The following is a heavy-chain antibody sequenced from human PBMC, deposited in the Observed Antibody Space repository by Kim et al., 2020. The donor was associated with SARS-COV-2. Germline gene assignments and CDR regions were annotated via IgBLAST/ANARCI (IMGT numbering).Heavy chain of an antibody. Sequence: GGSLRLSCAASGFTFSTYSMNWVRQAPGKGLEWVSSIGSTSSYIYYADSVKGRFTISRDNAKNSLYLQLNSLRAEDTAVYYCARDPPGGYSYGYYDYWG. CDR3: ARDPPGGYSYGYYDY. CDR2: IGSTSSYI. J-gene: IGHJ4*01. D-gene: IGHD5-18*01. CDR1: GFTFSTYS. V-gene: IGHV3-21*01.